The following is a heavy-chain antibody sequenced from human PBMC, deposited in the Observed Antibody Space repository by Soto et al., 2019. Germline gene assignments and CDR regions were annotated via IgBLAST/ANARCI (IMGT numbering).Heavy chain of an antibody. D-gene: IGHD3-16*01. V-gene: IGHV3-53*01. CDR1: GFTVSSNY. CDR3: GRGGGGYYYYGMDV. CDR2: IYSGGST. J-gene: IGHJ6*02. Sequence: SLRLSCAASGFTVSSNYMSWVRQAPGKGLEWVSVIYSGGSTYYADSVKGRFTISRDNSKNTLYLQMNSLRSEDTAVYYWGRGGGGYYYYGMDVWGQGTTVTVSS.